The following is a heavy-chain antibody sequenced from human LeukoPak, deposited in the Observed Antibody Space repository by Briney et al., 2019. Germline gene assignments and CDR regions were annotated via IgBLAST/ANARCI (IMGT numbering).Heavy chain of an antibody. D-gene: IGHD1-26*01. CDR1: GGSISSGDYY. V-gene: IGHV4-30-4*08. Sequence: SQTLSLTCTVSGGSISSGDYYWRWIRQPPGKGLEWIGYIYYSGSTYYNPSLKSQVTISVDTSKNQFSLKLISVTAADTAVYHCARSNPVGAAGWFDPWGQGPLVTVSS. CDR2: IYYSGST. J-gene: IGHJ5*02. CDR3: ARSNPVGAAGWFDP.